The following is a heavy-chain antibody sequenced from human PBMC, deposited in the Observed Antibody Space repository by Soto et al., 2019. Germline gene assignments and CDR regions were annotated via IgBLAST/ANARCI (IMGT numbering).Heavy chain of an antibody. D-gene: IGHD2-2*01. CDR3: AKDIVIVPAASDAFDM. CDR2: ISGSDDST. V-gene: IGHV3-23*01. CDR1: GFTFSNYA. Sequence: GSLRLSCAASGFTFSNYAMSWVRQAPGKGLEWVSAISGSDDSTYYADSVKGRFTISRDNSKNTLYLQMKSLRDEDTAVYYCAKDIVIVPAASDAFDMWGQGTMVTVSS. J-gene: IGHJ3*02.